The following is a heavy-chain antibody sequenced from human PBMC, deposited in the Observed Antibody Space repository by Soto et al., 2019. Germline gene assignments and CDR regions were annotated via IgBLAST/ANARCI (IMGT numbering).Heavy chain of an antibody. J-gene: IGHJ6*02. CDR1: GGSFSGYY. D-gene: IGHD6-13*01. CDR3: ARGLRRGGSWYTPYYYYGMDV. V-gene: IGHV4-34*01. Sequence: SETLSLTCAVYGGSFSGYYWSWIRQPPGKGLEWIGEINHSGSTNYNPSLKSRVTISVDTSKNQFSLKLSSVTAADTAVYYCARGLRRGGSWYTPYYYYGMDVWGQGTTVTVSS. CDR2: INHSGST.